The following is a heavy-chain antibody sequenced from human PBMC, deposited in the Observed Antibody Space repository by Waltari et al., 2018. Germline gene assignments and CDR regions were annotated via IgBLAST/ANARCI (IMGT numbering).Heavy chain of an antibody. CDR1: GGPISSSSYY. CDR3: ARQRLPGIVGATANGHFDY. CDR2: IYYSGST. Sequence: QLQLQESGPGLVKPSETLSLTCPVSGGPISSSSYYWGWIRQPPGKGLEWIGSIYYSGSTYYNPSLKSRVTISVDTSKNQFSLKLSSVTAADTAVYYCARQRLPGIVGATANGHFDYWGQGTLVTVSS. J-gene: IGHJ4*02. D-gene: IGHD1-26*01. V-gene: IGHV4-39*07.